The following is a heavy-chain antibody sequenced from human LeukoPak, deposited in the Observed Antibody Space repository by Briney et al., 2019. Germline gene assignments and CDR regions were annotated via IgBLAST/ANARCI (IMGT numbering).Heavy chain of an antibody. V-gene: IGHV3-30*02. J-gene: IGHJ4*02. CDR3: AKDKDSRNWYFDY. D-gene: IGHD6-13*01. CDR2: IRYDGGNK. Sequence: GGSLRLSCAASGFTFSDYGIHWVRQAPGKGLEWVAFIRYDGGNKYYADSVSGRFTISRDNSKNTLYLQMNSLRGEDTAVYYCAKDKDSRNWYFDYWGQGTMVTVSS. CDR1: GFTFSDYG.